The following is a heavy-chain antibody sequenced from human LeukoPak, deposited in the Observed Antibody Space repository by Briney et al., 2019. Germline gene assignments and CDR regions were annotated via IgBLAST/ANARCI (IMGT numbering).Heavy chain of an antibody. D-gene: IGHD1-26*01. J-gene: IGHJ4*02. V-gene: IGHV3-48*01. CDR2: ISGSSSTI. CDR3: ARDLRIVGATIGY. CDR1: GFPFSSYR. Sequence: GGSLRLSCAASGFPFSSYRMIWVRQAPGKGREWVSYISGSSSTIYYADSVKGRFTISRDNAKNSLYLQMNSLRAEDTALYYGARDLRIVGATIGYWGQGTLVTVSS.